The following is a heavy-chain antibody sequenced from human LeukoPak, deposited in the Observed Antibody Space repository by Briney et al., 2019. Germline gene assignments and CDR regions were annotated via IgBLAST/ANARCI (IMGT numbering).Heavy chain of an antibody. CDR2: ISAYNGNT. D-gene: IGHD3-9*01. J-gene: IGHJ4*02. CDR1: GYTFTSYG. V-gene: IGHV1-18*01. CDR3: ARAIYDILTGYYITYFDY. Sequence: ASVKVSCKASGYTFTSYGISWVRQAPGQGLEWMGWISAYNGNTNYAQKLQGRVTMTTDTSTSTAYMELRSLRFDDTAVYYCARAIYDILTGYYITYFDYWGQGTLVTVSS.